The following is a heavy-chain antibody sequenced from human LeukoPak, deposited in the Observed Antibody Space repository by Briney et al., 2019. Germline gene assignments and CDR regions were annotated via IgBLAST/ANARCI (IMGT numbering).Heavy chain of an antibody. V-gene: IGHV1-3*01. J-gene: IGHJ4*02. CDR1: GYTFTSYA. CDR3: ARGFLVRGVIAY. D-gene: IGHD3-10*01. CDR2: INAGNGNT. Sequence: RASVKVSCKASGYTFTSYAMHWVRQAPGQRLEWMGWINAGNGNTKYSQKFQGRVTITRDTSASTAYMELSSLRSEDTAVYYCARGFLVRGVIAYWGQGTLVTVSS.